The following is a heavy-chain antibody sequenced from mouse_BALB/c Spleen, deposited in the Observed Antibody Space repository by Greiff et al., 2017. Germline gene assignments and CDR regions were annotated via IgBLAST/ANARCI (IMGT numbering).Heavy chain of an antibody. CDR2: IYPGDGDT. CDR1: GFTFTSYW. D-gene: IGHD2-9*01. CDR3: ASAYYGNDDYFDY. V-gene: IGHV1-87*01. J-gene: IGHJ2*01. Sequence: QVQLQQSGAELARPGASVKLSCKASGFTFTSYWMQWVKQRPGQGLEWIGAIYPGDGDTRYTQKFKGKATLTADKSSSTAYMQLSSLASEDSAVYYCASAYYGNDDYFDYWGQGNALTVSS.